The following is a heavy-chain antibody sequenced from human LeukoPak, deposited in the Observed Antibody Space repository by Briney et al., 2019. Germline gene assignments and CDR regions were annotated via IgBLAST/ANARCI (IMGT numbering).Heavy chain of an antibody. CDR1: GFTVSRNY. V-gene: IGHV3-21*01. D-gene: IGHD4-23*01. J-gene: IGHJ6*02. CDR3: ARDGKVWLAYYGMDV. CDR2: ISSSSSYI. Sequence: GGSLRLSCAASGFTVSRNYMSWVRQAPGKGLEWVSSISSSSSYIYYADSVKGRFTISRGNAKNSLYLQMNSLRAEDTAVYYCARDGKVWLAYYGMDVWGQGTTVTVSS.